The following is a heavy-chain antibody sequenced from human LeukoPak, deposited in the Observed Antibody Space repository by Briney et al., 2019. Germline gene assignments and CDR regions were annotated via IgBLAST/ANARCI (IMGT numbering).Heavy chain of an antibody. V-gene: IGHV3-9*01. CDR2: ISWNSGSI. CDR1: GFTFDDYA. D-gene: IGHD6-19*01. CDR3: AKEWAVAGPFDY. J-gene: IGHJ4*02. Sequence: QPGGSLRLSCAASGFTFDDYAMHWVRQAPGKGLEWVSGISWNSGSIGYADSVKGRFTISRDNAKNSLYLQMNSLRAEDTALYYCAKEWAVAGPFDYWGQGTLVTVSS.